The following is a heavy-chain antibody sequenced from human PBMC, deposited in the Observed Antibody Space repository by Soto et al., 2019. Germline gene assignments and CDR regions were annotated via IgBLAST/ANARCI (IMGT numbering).Heavy chain of an antibody. CDR3: AKEEADYFGSGSYYNYYYYGMDV. CDR1: GFTFRNYG. CDR2: VSYDGKNN. J-gene: IGHJ6*01. V-gene: IGHV3-30*18. D-gene: IGHD3-10*01. Sequence: TGGSLRLSCAASGFTFRNYGMHWVRQAPGKGLEWVAVVSYDGKNNNYGDSVKGRFTISRDNSKNTLYLQMNGLRPEDTAVYYCAKEEADYFGSGSYYNYYYYGMDVWGQGTTVTVSS.